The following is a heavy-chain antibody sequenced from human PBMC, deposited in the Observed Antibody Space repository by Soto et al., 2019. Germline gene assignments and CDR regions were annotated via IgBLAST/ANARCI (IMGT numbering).Heavy chain of an antibody. D-gene: IGHD4-17*01. J-gene: IGHJ6*02. CDR2: IIPIFGTA. CDR3: ARDVRVSSRRLQRLPGGMDV. Sequence: ASVKVSCKASGGTFSSYAISWVRQAPGQGLEWMGGIIPIFGTANYAQKFQGRVTITADKSTSTAYMELSSLRSEDTAVYYCARDVRVSSRRLQRLPGGMDVWGQGTTVTVSS. CDR1: GGTFSSYA. V-gene: IGHV1-69*06.